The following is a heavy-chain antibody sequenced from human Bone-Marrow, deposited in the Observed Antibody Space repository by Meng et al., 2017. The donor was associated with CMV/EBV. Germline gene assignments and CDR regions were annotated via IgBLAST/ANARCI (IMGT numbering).Heavy chain of an antibody. CDR1: GGSVSGTSYY. V-gene: IGHV4-39*07. D-gene: IGHD3-22*01. CDR3: ARNFPYYYDSSLDY. J-gene: IGHJ4*02. Sequence: SGGSVSGTSYYWGWIRQPPGKGLEWIASIYYSGSTYYNPSLKSRVTISVDTSKNQFSLKLSSVTAADTAVYYCARNFPYYYDSSLDYWGQGTLVTVSS. CDR2: IYYSGST.